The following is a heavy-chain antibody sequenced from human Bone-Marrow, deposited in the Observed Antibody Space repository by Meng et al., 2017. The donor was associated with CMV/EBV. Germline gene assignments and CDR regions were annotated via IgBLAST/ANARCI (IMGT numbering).Heavy chain of an antibody. CDR2: ISAYNGNT. D-gene: IGHD2-2*01. Sequence: ASVKVSCKASGYTFTSYGISWVRQAPGQGLEWMGWISAYNGNTNYAQKLQGRVTMTTDTSTSTAYMELRSLRSDDTAVYYCARDAYCSSTSCRGDYYYGMDVWGQGTTVTGSS. CDR3: ARDAYCSSTSCRGDYYYGMDV. V-gene: IGHV1-18*01. J-gene: IGHJ6*01. CDR1: GYTFTSYG.